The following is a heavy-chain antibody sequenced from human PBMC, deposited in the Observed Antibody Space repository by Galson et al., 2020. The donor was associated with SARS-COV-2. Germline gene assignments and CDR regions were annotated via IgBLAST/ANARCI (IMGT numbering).Heavy chain of an antibody. D-gene: IGHD3-16*01. V-gene: IGHV3-23*05. J-gene: IGHJ6*03. CDR2: SAIGGRDS. CDR3: ARSYASGSYWGYFYYMDV. Sequence: GESLKISCATSGFPFRNYVMNWVRLTPGKGLEWVSASAIGGRDSSYADSVKGRFTISRDRSTNTLYLQMKSLRAEDTGLYRCARSYASGSYWGYFYYMDVWGNGTTVTVSS. CDR1: GFPFRNYV.